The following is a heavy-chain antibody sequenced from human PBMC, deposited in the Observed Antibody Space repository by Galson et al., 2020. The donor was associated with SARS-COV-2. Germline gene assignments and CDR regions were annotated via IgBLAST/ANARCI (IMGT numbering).Heavy chain of an antibody. CDR3: AKEVLFGSGYPYYFDY. J-gene: IGHJ4*02. CDR1: GFTFSSYA. CDR2: ISGSGGST. D-gene: IGHD3-22*01. V-gene: IGHV3-23*01. Sequence: TGGSLRLSCAASGFTFSSYAMSWVRQAPGGLEWVSAISGSGGSTYYADSVKGRFTISRDNSKNTLYLQMNSLRAEDTAVYYCAKEVLFGSGYPYYFDYWGQGTLVTVSS.